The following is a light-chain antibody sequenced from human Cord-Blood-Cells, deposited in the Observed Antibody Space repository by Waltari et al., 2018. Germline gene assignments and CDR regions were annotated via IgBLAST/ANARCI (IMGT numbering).Light chain of an antibody. Sequence: DIQMTQSPSSLSASVGDRVTSTCQASQDISNYLNWYQQKPGKAPKLLIYDASNLEKGVPSRFSGSGSGTDFTFTISSLQPEDIATYYCQQYDNLPYTFGQGTKLEIK. CDR1: QDISNY. V-gene: IGKV1-33*01. CDR2: DAS. J-gene: IGKJ2*01. CDR3: QQYDNLPYT.